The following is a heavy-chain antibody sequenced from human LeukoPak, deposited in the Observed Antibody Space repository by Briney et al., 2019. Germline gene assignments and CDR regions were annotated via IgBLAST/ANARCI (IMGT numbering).Heavy chain of an antibody. D-gene: IGHD2-2*01. CDR2: INPSGGST. V-gene: IGHV1-46*01. J-gene: IGHJ6*03. CDR3: ARDLRKGASPLKVSYYYMDV. Sequence: GASVKVSCKASGYTFTSYYIHWVRQAPGQGLEWMGIINPSGGSTSYAQKFQGRVTMTRDTSTSTVYMELSSLRSEDTAVYYCARDLRKGASPLKVSYYYMDVWGKGTTVTVSS. CDR1: GYTFTSYY.